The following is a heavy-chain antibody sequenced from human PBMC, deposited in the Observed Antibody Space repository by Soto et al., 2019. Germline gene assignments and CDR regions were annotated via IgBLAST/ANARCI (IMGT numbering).Heavy chain of an antibody. CDR3: AKGVLLSEDAFDI. CDR2: IYYSVTT. CDR1: GASVSSGGYY. V-gene: IGHV4-31*03. J-gene: IGHJ3*02. D-gene: IGHD2-21*01. Sequence: QVQLQESGPGLVKPSQTLSLTCTVSGASVSSGGYYLNWIRQHPGKGLEWIGYIYYSVTTYYNPSLKSRVTISVDTSKNHFSLKLSSVTAADTAVYYCAKGVLLSEDAFDIWGQGTMVTVSS.